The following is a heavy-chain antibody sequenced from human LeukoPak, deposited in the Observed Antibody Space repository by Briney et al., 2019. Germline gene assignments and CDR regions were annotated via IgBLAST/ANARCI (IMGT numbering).Heavy chain of an antibody. V-gene: IGHV3-48*01. D-gene: IGHD2-15*01. Sequence: GGSLRLSCVASGFTFSSYSMTWVRQAPGKGLDWVSYIHSDTNTIYYADSVKGRFTISRDNSKNTLYLQMNSLGAEDTAVYYCARSAAATYVYFDYWGRGTLVTVSS. CDR3: ARSAAATYVYFDY. J-gene: IGHJ4*02. CDR2: IHSDTNTI. CDR1: GFTFSSYS.